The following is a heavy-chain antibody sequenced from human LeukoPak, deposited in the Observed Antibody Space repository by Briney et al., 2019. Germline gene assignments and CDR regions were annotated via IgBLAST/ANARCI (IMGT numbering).Heavy chain of an antibody. J-gene: IGHJ4*02. V-gene: IGHV4-34*01. CDR2: INHSGST. CDR1: GGSFSGYY. Sequence: KPSETLSLTCAVYGGSFSGYYWSWIRQPPGKGLEWIGEINHSGSTNYNPSLKSRVTISVDTSKNQFSLKLRSVTAADTAIYYCARERDYADYWGQGTLVTVSS. CDR3: ARERDYADY.